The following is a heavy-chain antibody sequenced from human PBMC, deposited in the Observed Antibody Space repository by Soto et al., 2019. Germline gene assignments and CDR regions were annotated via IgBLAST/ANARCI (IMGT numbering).Heavy chain of an antibody. CDR2: MSYDGSSK. CDR3: AKDRGWSSADLEY. CDR1: GFNFSSFG. V-gene: IGHV3-30*18. Sequence: GGSLRLSCAASGFNFSSFGMHWVRQAPGKGLEWVALMSYDGSSKYYQDSLKGRFTISRDKSRNTLYLQMSSLRVEDTAVYYCAKDRGWSSADLEYWGQGTLVTVSS. D-gene: IGHD6-19*01. J-gene: IGHJ4*02.